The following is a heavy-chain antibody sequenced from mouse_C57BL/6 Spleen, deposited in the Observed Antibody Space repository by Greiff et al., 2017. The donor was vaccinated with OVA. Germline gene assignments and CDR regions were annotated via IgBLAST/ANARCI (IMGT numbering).Heavy chain of an antibody. CDR2: INPGSGGT. Sequence: VKLQQSGAELVRPGTSVKVSCKASGYAFTNYLIEWIKQRPGQGLEWIGVINPGSGGTNYNEKFKGKATLTADKSSSTAYMQLSSLTSEDSAVYFCARSEDEGGFAYWGQGTLVTVSA. J-gene: IGHJ3*01. V-gene: IGHV1-54*01. CDR1: GYAFTNYL. CDR3: ARSEDEGGFAY.